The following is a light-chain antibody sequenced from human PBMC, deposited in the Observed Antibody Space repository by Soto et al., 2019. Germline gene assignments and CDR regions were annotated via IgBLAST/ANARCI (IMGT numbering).Light chain of an antibody. CDR1: SSDVGGYNY. J-gene: IGLJ1*01. CDR3: SSYAGSYTYV. V-gene: IGLV2-11*01. Sequence: QSVLAQPRSVSGSPGQSVTISCTGTSSDVGGYNYVSWYQQHPGKAPQLLIYDVSKRPSGVPDRFSGSKSGNTASLTIYGLQAEDEADYYCSSYAGSYTYVFGSGTNVTV. CDR2: DVS.